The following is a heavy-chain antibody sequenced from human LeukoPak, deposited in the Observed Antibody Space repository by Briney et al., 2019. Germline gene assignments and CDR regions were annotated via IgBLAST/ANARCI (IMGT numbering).Heavy chain of an antibody. V-gene: IGHV4-59*01. CDR1: GGSISSYY. CDR2: IYYSGST. CDR3: ARERYSYGLDY. J-gene: IGHJ4*02. Sequence: SETLSLTCTVSGGSISSYYWSWIRQPPGKGLEWIGYIYYSGSTNYNPSLKSRVTISVDTSKNQFSLKLSSVTAADTAVYYCARERYSYGLDYWGQGTLVTVSS. D-gene: IGHD5-18*01.